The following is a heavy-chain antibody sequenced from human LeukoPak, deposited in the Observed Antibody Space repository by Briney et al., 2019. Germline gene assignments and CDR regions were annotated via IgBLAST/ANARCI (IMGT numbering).Heavy chain of an antibody. CDR1: GFTFSSYA. J-gene: IGHJ4*02. CDR2: ISGSGGST. D-gene: IGHD3-3*01. Sequence: GGSLRLSCAASGFTFSSYAMSWVRQAPGKGLEWVSAISGSGGSTYYADSVKGRFTTSRDNSKNTLYLQMNSLRAEDTAVYYCAKYYDFWSGYLDYWGQGTLVTVSS. CDR3: AKYYDFWSGYLDY. V-gene: IGHV3-23*01.